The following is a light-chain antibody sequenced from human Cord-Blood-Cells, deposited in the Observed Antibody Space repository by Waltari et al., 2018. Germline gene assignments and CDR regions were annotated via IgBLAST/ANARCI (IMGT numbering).Light chain of an antibody. CDR1: QGISSY. CDR3: QQYYSYPYT. Sequence: AIRITQSPSSLSASTGYRVTITCRAGQGISSYLAWYQQKPGKDPKLLIYAASTLQSGVPSRFSVSGSETDFTLTISCLQSEDFATYYCQQYYSYPYTFGQGTTLEIK. CDR2: AAS. J-gene: IGKJ2*01. V-gene: IGKV1-8*01.